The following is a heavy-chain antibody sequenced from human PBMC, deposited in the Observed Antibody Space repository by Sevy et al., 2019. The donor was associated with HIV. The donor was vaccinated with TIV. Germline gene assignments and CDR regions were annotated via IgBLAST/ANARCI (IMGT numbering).Heavy chain of an antibody. V-gene: IGHV4-39*01. CDR3: ARHKAGTSYYYYYNMDV. CDR2: IYYSGSP. Sequence: SETLSLTCTVSGGSISSSSYYWGWIRQPPGKGLEWIGSIYYSGSPYYNPSPKSRVTISVDTSKDQYSLKLSSVTAADTAVYYCARHKAGTSYYYYYNMDVWGKGTTVTVSS. J-gene: IGHJ6*03. CDR1: GGSISSSSYY. D-gene: IGHD6-13*01.